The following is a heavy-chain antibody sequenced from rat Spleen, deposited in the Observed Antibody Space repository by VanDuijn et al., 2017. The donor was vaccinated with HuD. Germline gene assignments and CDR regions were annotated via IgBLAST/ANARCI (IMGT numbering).Heavy chain of an antibody. CDR1: GFTFSDYA. CDR3: TRDRILRSTGFDY. Sequence: EVQLVESGGGLVQPGNSLKLSCAASGFTFSDYAMAWVRQAPTKGLEWVASINYDGSSTYYRDSVKGRFTLSRDNAESSLYLQMDSLRSEDTATYYCTRDRILRSTGFDYWGQGVMVTVSS. D-gene: IGHD1-6*01. J-gene: IGHJ2*01. V-gene: IGHV5-20*01. CDR2: INYDGSST.